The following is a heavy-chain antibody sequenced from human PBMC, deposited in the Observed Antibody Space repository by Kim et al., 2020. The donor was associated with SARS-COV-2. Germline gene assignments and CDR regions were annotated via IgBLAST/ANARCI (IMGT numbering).Heavy chain of an antibody. D-gene: IGHD3-3*01. CDR2: MNPNSGNT. Sequence: ASVKVSCKASGYTFTSYDINWVRQATGQGLEWMGWMNPNSGNTGYAQKFQGRVTMTRNTSISTAYMELSSLRSEDTAVYYCARGYSDFWSGYIHLDYWGQGTLVTVSS. V-gene: IGHV1-8*01. J-gene: IGHJ4*02. CDR1: GYTFTSYD. CDR3: ARGYSDFWSGYIHLDY.